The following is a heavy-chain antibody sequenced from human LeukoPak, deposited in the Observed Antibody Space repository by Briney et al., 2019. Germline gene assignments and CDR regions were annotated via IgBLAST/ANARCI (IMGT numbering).Heavy chain of an antibody. CDR1: GFTFSNYW. V-gene: IGHV3-74*01. Sequence: GGSLRLSCVASGFTFSNYWMHWVRQPPGKGLVWVSRIYGDGRTTNYADSVKGRFTISRDNSENTLYLQMNSLRVEDTALFYCARAGGSRYGYAFDVWGQGTLVTVSS. CDR2: IYGDGRTT. D-gene: IGHD5-12*01. J-gene: IGHJ3*01. CDR3: ARAGGSRYGYAFDV.